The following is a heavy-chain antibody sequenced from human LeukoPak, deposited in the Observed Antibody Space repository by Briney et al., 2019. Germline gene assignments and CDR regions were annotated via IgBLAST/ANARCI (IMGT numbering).Heavy chain of an antibody. Sequence: GGSLRLSCAASGFTFTTYWVSWVRQAPGKGLEWVANIRQDESEKYYVDSVKGRFTISRDNTKKSLYLQMNSLRAEDTAVYYCARSLGCSSSSCYMDYWGQGTLVTVSS. D-gene: IGHD2-2*02. CDR2: IRQDESEK. CDR3: ARSLGCSSSSCYMDY. J-gene: IGHJ4*02. CDR1: GFTFTTYW. V-gene: IGHV3-7*01.